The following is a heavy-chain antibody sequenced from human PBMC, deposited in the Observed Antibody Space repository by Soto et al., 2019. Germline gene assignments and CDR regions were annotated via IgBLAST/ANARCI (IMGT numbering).Heavy chain of an antibody. CDR2: IYSGGTT. CDR1: GFNVSTNY. CDR3: AKALYGSGSYVFDY. J-gene: IGHJ4*02. V-gene: IGHV3-53*01. Sequence: EVQLVESGGGLMQPGGSLRLSCAASGFNVSTNYMTWVRQAPGKGLEWVSVIYSGGTTYYADSVKGRFIISRDNFKNTLYLQMNSLRAEDTAVYYCAKALYGSGSYVFDYWGQGTLVTVSS. D-gene: IGHD3-10*01.